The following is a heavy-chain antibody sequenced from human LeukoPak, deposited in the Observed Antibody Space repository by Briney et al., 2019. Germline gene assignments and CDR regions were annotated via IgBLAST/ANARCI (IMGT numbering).Heavy chain of an antibody. Sequence: PSETLSLTCAVYGGSFSGYYWSWIRQPPGKGLEWIGEINHSGSTNYNPSLKSRVTISVDTSKNQFSLKLSSVTAADTAVYYCARVKYYDYVWGSYPPSYYYYGMDVWDQGTTVTVSS. J-gene: IGHJ6*02. CDR1: GGSFSGYY. D-gene: IGHD3-16*02. V-gene: IGHV4-34*01. CDR2: INHSGST. CDR3: ARVKYYDYVWGSYPPSYYYYGMDV.